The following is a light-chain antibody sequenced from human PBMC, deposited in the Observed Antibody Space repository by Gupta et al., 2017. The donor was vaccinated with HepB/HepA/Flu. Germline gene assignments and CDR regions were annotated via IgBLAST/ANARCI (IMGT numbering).Light chain of an antibody. V-gene: IGLV3-19*01. J-gene: IGLJ3*02. CDR1: SLRTYY. CDR3: NSRDSSGNHLVV. CDR2: GRD. Sequence: SSELTQDPAVSVALGQTVRITCQGDSLRTYYASWYQQRPGQAPLLVVFGRDKRPSGIPDRFSASRSGNTASLTITGAQAEDEADYYCNSRDSSGNHLVVFGGGTKLTVL.